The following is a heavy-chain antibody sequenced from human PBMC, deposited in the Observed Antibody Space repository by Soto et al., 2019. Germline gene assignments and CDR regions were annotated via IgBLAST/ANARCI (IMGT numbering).Heavy chain of an antibody. Sequence: SVKVSCKASGGTFGSYTISWVRQAPGQGLEWMGRIIPILGIANYAQKFQGRVTITADKSTSTAYMELSSLRSEDTAVYYCAREDPLQWLSFVYWGQGTLVTVSS. CDR1: GGTFGSYT. D-gene: IGHD6-19*01. CDR3: AREDPLQWLSFVY. CDR2: IIPILGIA. J-gene: IGHJ4*02. V-gene: IGHV1-69*04.